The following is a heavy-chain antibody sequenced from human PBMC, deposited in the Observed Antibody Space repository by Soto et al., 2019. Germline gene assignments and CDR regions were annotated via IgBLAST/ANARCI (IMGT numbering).Heavy chain of an antibody. Sequence: GGSLRLSCAASGFTFDDYAMHWVRQGQGKGLEWVSGITWNSGSIDYADSVKGRFTISRDNAKNSLYLQMNSLRPEDTALYYCAKDIREYSSGWTYFDYWGHGTLVTVSS. V-gene: IGHV3-9*01. J-gene: IGHJ4*01. D-gene: IGHD6-19*01. CDR1: GFTFDDYA. CDR3: AKDIREYSSGWTYFDY. CDR2: ITWNSGSI.